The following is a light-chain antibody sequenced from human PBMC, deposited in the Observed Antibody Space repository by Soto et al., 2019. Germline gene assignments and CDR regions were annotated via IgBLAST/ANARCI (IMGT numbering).Light chain of an antibody. J-gene: IGKJ1*01. CDR3: QQYESYRT. CDR1: QSIGRW. Sequence: DIQMTLSPSTLSAYVGDRVTITCRASQSIGRWLAWYQQKPGKAPKLLIYEASSLESGVSSRFRGSGSGTEFTLTITSLQPDDFATYYCQQYESYRTFGPGTKVDIK. V-gene: IGKV1-5*03. CDR2: EAS.